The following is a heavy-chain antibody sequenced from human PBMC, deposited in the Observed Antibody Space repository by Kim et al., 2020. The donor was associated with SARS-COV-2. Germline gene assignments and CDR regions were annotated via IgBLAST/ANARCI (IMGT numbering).Heavy chain of an antibody. CDR2: INPNSGVT. Sequence: ASVKVSCKASGYTFIDYYMHWVRQAPGQGLEWMGWINPNSGVTKYAQKFQGRVTMTRDTSNTTAYMELSRLTSDDTAVYYCVKVAIPVAGVPGYFQHWGQGTLVTVSS. J-gene: IGHJ1*01. CDR1: GYTFIDYY. CDR3: VKVAIPVAGVPGYFQH. D-gene: IGHD6-19*01. V-gene: IGHV1-2*02.